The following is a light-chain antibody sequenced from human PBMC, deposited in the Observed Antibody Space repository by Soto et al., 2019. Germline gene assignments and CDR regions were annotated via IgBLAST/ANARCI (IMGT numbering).Light chain of an antibody. CDR2: TTN. Sequence: QSVLTQPPSASGTPGRRVTISCSGTFSNIGSNTVNWYQQLPGTAPKLLIFTTNQRPSGVPDRFSGSKSGTSASLAISGLQSGDEADYYCAAWDDSLSSPVLGGGTKLTVL. V-gene: IGLV1-44*01. CDR3: AAWDDSLSSPV. J-gene: IGLJ2*01. CDR1: FSNIGSNT.